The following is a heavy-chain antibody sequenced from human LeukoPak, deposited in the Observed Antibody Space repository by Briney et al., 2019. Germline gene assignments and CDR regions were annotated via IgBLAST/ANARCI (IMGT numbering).Heavy chain of an antibody. J-gene: IGHJ2*01. Sequence: GGSLRLSCAVSGFTFSSYGMHWVRQAPGKGLEWVAVIWYDGSNKYYADSVRGRFTISRDNSKNTLYLLMNSLRAEDTAVYYCARDDDYGDSYWYFDLWGRGTLVTVSS. V-gene: IGHV3-33*01. CDR1: GFTFSSYG. D-gene: IGHD4-17*01. CDR2: IWYDGSNK. CDR3: ARDDDYGDSYWYFDL.